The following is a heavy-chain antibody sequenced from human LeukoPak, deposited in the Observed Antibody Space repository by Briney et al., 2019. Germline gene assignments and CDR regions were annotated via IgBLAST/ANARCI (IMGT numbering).Heavy chain of an antibody. Sequence: SETLSLTCTVSGGSISSYYWSWIRQPAGKGLEWIGRIYTSGSTNYNPSLKSRVTMSVDTSKNQFSLKLSSVTAADTAVYYCARLRKTYYYDSGGYYYFDYWGQGTLVTVSS. CDR3: ARLRKTYYYDSGGYYYFDY. D-gene: IGHD3-22*01. CDR2: IYTSGST. V-gene: IGHV4-4*07. J-gene: IGHJ4*02. CDR1: GGSISSYY.